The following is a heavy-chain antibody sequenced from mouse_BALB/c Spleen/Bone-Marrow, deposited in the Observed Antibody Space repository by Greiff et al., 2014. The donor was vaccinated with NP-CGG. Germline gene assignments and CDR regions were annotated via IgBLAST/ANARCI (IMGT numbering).Heavy chain of an antibody. V-gene: IGHV1-74*01. J-gene: IGHJ4*01. CDR3: ARTFQPRRAMDY. CDR1: DYTFTSYW. D-gene: IGHD6-1*01. Sequence: QVQLQQSGPELVRPGASVKMSCKASDYTFTSYWMHWVKQRPGQGLEWIGMIDPSNSETRLNQKFKDKATLNVDKSSNTAYMHHSSLTSEDSAVYYGARTFQPRRAMDYWGQGSSVTVSS. CDR2: IDPSNSET.